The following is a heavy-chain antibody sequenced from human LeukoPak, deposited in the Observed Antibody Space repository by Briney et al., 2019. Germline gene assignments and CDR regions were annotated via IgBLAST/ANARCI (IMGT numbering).Heavy chain of an antibody. CDR2: IYPADSNT. V-gene: IGHV5-51*01. CDR1: GYSFSNSW. Sequence: GESLKISCKGSGYSFSNSWIGWVRHMPGKGLEWMGIIYPADSNTRYRPSFQGQVTISADKSISTAYLQWSSLKASDTAIYYCAGEIALAGTGGAFDMWGQGTMVTVSS. CDR3: AGEIALAGTGGAFDM. J-gene: IGHJ3*02. D-gene: IGHD6-19*01.